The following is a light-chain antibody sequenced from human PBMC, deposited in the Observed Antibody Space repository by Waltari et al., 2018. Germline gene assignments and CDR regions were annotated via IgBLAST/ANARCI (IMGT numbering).Light chain of an antibody. Sequence: IVLTQSPGTLSLSPGERATLSCRASQSVSRSLAWYQQKPGQAPKLLIYGASTRATGIPDIFTGSGSGTDFSLTISSLEPEDFAIYFCQHYVRLPATFGQGTKVEIK. CDR3: QHYVRLPAT. CDR2: GAS. CDR1: QSVSRS. J-gene: IGKJ1*01. V-gene: IGKV3-20*01.